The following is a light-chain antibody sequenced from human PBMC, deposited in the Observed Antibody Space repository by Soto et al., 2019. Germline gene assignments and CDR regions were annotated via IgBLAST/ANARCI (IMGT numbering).Light chain of an antibody. J-gene: IGKJ3*01. CDR2: DTS. Sequence: DIQMTPSTSSLSASVGDRVTITCQASQDISNYLNWYQQKPGKPPNLLIYDTSTLKSGVPSRFSGSRSGTNFTFPITSLQPEDIATYYCQQFHNFPPTFGPGTKV. CDR3: QQFHNFPPT. V-gene: IGKV1-33*01. CDR1: QDISNY.